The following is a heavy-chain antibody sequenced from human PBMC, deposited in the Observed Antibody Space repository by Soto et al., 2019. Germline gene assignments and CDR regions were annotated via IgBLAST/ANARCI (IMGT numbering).Heavy chain of an antibody. CDR2: INHSGST. CDR3: ARGNYDILTGYFRGYGY. D-gene: IGHD3-9*01. V-gene: IGHV4-34*01. Sequence: KTSETLSLTCAVYGGSFSGYYWSWIRQPPGKGLEWIGEINHSGSTNYNPSLKSRVTISADTSKNQFSLKLSSVTAADTAVYYCARGNYDILTGYFRGYGYWGQGTLVTVSS. J-gene: IGHJ4*02. CDR1: GGSFSGYY.